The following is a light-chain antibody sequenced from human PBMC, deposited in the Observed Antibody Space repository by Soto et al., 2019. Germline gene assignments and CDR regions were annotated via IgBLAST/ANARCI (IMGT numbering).Light chain of an antibody. J-gene: IGKJ4*01. CDR1: QSVGMNY. CDR3: HQYAYAPLT. V-gene: IGKV3-20*01. CDR2: NAF. Sequence: EIVLTHSTGSLSLSAGESAALSSTSSQSVGMNYLGWFQHKPGQAPRLLIYNAFTRATGVSDRFSGSGSGTDFTLTVSRLEPEDFAVYSCHQYAYAPLTFGGGTKVDIK.